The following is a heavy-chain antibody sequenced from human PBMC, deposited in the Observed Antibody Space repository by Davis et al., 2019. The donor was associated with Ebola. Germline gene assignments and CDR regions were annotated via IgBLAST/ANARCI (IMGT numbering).Heavy chain of an antibody. CDR2: IYYSGST. Sequence: SETLSLTCTVSGDSISSGGYYWSWIRQHPGKGLEWIGYIYYSGSTYYNPSLKSRVTISVDTSKNQFSLKLSSVTAADTAVYYCARDPYYDSSGYPGGYWGQGTLVTVSS. V-gene: IGHV4-31*03. J-gene: IGHJ4*02. D-gene: IGHD3-22*01. CDR1: GDSISSGGYY. CDR3: ARDPYYDSSGYPGGY.